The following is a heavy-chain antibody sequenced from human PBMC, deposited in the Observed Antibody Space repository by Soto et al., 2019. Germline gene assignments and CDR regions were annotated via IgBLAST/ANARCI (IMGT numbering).Heavy chain of an antibody. CDR3: ARDGGYSGYDLKYYFDY. CDR1: GFTFSSYA. V-gene: IGHV3-30-3*01. CDR2: ISYDGSNK. D-gene: IGHD5-12*01. Sequence: GGSLRLSCAASGFTFSSYAMHWVRQAPGKGLEWVAVISYDGSNKYYADSVKGRFTISRDNSKNTLYLQMNSLRAEDTAVYYCARDGGYSGYDLKYYFDYWGQGTLVTVSS. J-gene: IGHJ4*02.